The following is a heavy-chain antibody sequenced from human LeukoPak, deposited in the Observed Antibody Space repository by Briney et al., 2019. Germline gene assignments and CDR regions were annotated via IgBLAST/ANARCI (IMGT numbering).Heavy chain of an antibody. Sequence: GGSLRLSCAASGFTFSSYAMSWVRQAPGKGLEWVSAISGSGGSTYYAHSVKGRFTISRDNSKNTLSLQMNSLRAEDTAVYYCAKGRVATPSRDSQHWGQGTLVTVSS. CDR3: AKGRVATPSRDSQH. J-gene: IGHJ1*01. CDR2: ISGSGGST. CDR1: GFTFSSYA. D-gene: IGHD5-12*01. V-gene: IGHV3-23*01.